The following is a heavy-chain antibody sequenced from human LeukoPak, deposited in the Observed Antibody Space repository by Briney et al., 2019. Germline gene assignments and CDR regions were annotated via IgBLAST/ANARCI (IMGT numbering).Heavy chain of an antibody. CDR3: ASQSYARFDP. D-gene: IGHD3-16*01. V-gene: IGHV3-7*01. CDR2: IQPDGSGQ. Sequence: PGGSLRLSCAASGFTFSSYGMHWVRQAPGKGLEWVGNIQPDGSGQYPVDSLKGRFTISRDNVRNSLFLQMNSLRVEDTAVYYCASQSYARFDPWGQGTLVTVSS. J-gene: IGHJ5*02. CDR1: GFTFSSYG.